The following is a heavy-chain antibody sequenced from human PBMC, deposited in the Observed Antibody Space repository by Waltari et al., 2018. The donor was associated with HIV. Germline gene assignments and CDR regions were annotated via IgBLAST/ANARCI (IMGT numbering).Heavy chain of an antibody. V-gene: IGHV4-4*02. Sequence: QVQLQESGPGLVKPSGTLSLTCAVSGASISAPNWWSWVRQSPGKGLEWVGEMSHNGDTNYNPSLESRVTISIDESENQLSLKVTSVTAADTAIYYCARGPTPGGSYRYLDHNWFDPWGQGTLVTVSS. D-gene: IGHD1-26*01. CDR3: ARGPTPGGSYRYLDHNWFDP. CDR1: GASISAPNW. CDR2: MSHNGDT. J-gene: IGHJ5*02.